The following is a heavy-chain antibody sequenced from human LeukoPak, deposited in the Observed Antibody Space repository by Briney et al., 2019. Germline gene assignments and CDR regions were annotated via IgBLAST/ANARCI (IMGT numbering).Heavy chain of an antibody. CDR2: ISPYNGNT. J-gene: IGHJ3*02. CDR1: GYTFTSYG. V-gene: IGHV1-18*01. CDR3: ARDLYNYGLRGETFEI. D-gene: IGHD5-18*01. Sequence: ASVKVSCKASGYTFTSYGISWVRQARGQGLEWMGWISPYNGNTNYAQKFQDRVTMTTDTSTNTVHMEVRSLRSDDTAVYYCARDLYNYGLRGETFEIWGQGTMVTVSS.